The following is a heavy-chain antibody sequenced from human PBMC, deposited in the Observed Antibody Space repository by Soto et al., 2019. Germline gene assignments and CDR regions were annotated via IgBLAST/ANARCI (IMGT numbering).Heavy chain of an antibody. CDR3: ARDAPSEEWFGLHREY. CDR2: IAYDGSYK. J-gene: IGHJ4*02. V-gene: IGHV3-30-3*01. Sequence: QVHLEESRGGVVQPGRSLRLSCAASGFTFKIYAMHWVRQAPGKGLEWVAYIAYDGSYKYYADSVKGRFTISRDNSKNTLYLDMNSLTTDDTAVYYCARDAPSEEWFGLHREYWGQGTLVTVSS. CDR1: GFTFKIYA. D-gene: IGHD3-3*01.